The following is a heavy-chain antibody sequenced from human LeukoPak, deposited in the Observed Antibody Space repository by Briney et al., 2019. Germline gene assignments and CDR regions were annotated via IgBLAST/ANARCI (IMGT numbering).Heavy chain of an antibody. D-gene: IGHD3-10*01. CDR1: GFTFSSYS. Sequence: GGSLRLSCAASGFTFSSYSMNWVRQAPGKGLEWVSSISSSSSYIYYADSVKGRFTISRDNAKNSLYLQMNSLRAEDTAVYYCARDRLYYCGSGSYSSFWGQGTLVTVSS. V-gene: IGHV3-21*01. CDR3: ARDRLYYCGSGSYSSF. CDR2: ISSSSSYI. J-gene: IGHJ4*02.